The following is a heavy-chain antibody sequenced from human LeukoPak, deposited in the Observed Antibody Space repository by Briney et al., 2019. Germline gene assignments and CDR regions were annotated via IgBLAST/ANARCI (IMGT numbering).Heavy chain of an antibody. CDR2: TYYRSRWYY. D-gene: IGHD2-15*01. J-gene: IGHJ6*02. CDR3: ARASLPHCSGGSCYPPYGMDV. Sequence: SQTLSLTCVISGDSVSTNSAAWNWIRKSPSGGLEWLGRTYYRSRWYYDYAVSVKSRITISPDTSKNQFSLQLNSVTPEDTAVYYCARASLPHCSGGSCYPPYGMDVWGQGTTVTVSS. CDR1: GDSVSTNSAA. V-gene: IGHV6-1*01.